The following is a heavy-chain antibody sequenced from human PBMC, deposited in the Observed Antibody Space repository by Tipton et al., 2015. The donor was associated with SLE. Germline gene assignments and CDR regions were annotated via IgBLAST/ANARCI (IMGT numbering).Heavy chain of an antibody. CDR2: ISYDGSNK. Sequence: SLRLSCAASGFTFSSYEMNWVRQAPGKGLEWVAVISYDGSNKYYADSVKGRFTISRDNAKNTLYLQMNSLRVEDTAVYYCARVTYAATMRRAFEVWGQGTMVTVSS. V-gene: IGHV3-30*04. D-gene: IGHD2-15*01. CDR1: GFTFSSYE. CDR3: ARVTYAATMRRAFEV. J-gene: IGHJ3*01.